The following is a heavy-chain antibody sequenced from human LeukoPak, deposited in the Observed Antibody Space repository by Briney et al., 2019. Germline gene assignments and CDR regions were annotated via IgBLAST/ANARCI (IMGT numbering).Heavy chain of an antibody. CDR1: GFTFSSYS. CDR3: ARVGADLAFDI. J-gene: IGHJ3*02. V-gene: IGHV3-48*04. D-gene: IGHD1-26*01. Sequence: GGSLRLSCAASGFTFSSYSMNWVRQAPGKGLEWVSYISSSSSTIYYADSVKGRFTISRDNAQDSLYLQMNSLRAEDTAVYYCARVGADLAFDIWGQGTMVTVSS. CDR2: ISSSSSTI.